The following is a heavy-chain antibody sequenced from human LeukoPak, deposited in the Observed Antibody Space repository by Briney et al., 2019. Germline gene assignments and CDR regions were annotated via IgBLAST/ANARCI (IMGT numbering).Heavy chain of an antibody. J-gene: IGHJ4*02. D-gene: IGHD6-13*01. CDR1: GGSISSYY. V-gene: IGHV4-59*01. CDR2: IYYSGST. Sequence: SETLSLTCTVSGGSISSYYWSWIRQPPGKGLEWIGYIYYSGSTNYNPSLKSRVTISVDTSKNQFSLKLSSVTAADTAVYYCARAIYSSSWYSMFDYWGQGTLVTVSS. CDR3: ARAIYSSSWYSMFDY.